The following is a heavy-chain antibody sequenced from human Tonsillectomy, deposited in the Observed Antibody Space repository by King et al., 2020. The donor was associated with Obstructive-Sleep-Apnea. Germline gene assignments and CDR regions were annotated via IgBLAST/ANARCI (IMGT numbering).Heavy chain of an antibody. CDR3: SRQTDSCHDY. V-gene: IGHV3-73*01. D-gene: IGHD2-2*01. J-gene: IGHJ4*02. Sequence: VQLVESGGGLVQPGGSLKLSCAASGFTFDDSHMHWVRQAPGKGLEWIGHIRSRRDNYATAYAASVNGRFSISRDHTKSTAYLQMTSLTTEDTAVYYCSRQTDSCHDYWGQGTRVTVSS. CDR2: IRSRRDNYAT. CDR1: GFTFDDSH.